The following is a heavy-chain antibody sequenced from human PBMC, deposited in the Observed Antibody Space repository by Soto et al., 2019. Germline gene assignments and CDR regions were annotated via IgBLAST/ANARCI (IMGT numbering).Heavy chain of an antibody. J-gene: IGHJ6*02. CDR1: GFTFSSYA. D-gene: IGHD1-26*01. CDR3: AKIERGSYYYYYGMDV. CDR2: ISGSGGST. Sequence: EVQLLESGGGLVQPGGSLRLSCAASGFTFSSYAMSWVRQAPGKGLEWVSAISGSGGSTYYADSGKGRFTISRDNSQNPLYLHMNSLRAEDTAVYYCAKIERGSYYYYYGMDVWGQGTTVTVSS. V-gene: IGHV3-23*01.